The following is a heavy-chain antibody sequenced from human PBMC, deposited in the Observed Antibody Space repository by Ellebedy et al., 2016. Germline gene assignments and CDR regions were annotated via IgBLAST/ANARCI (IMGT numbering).Heavy chain of an antibody. CDR2: INPNSGDT. V-gene: IGHV1-2*04. CDR3: ARQYSSGWFFDH. D-gene: IGHD6-19*01. Sequence: ASVKVSCXASGYTFTGYYIHWVRQAPGQGLEWMGWINPNSGDTKYSQKFQGWVTMTRDTSITTAYMELNRLTSYDTAAYYCARQYSSGWFFDHWGQGTLLTVSS. CDR1: GYTFTGYY. J-gene: IGHJ4*02.